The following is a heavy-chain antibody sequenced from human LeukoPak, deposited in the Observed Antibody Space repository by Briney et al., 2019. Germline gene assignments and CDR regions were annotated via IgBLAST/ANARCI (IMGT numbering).Heavy chain of an antibody. V-gene: IGHV3-48*04. Sequence: TGGSLRLSCAASGFTFSSYSMNWVRQAPGKGLEWVSYISSSSSTIYYADSVKGRFTISRDNAKNSLYLQMNSLRAEDTAVYYCARERSYYGSGSYPDYWGQGTLVTVSS. D-gene: IGHD3-10*01. J-gene: IGHJ4*02. CDR1: GFTFSSYS. CDR2: ISSSSSTI. CDR3: ARERSYYGSGSYPDY.